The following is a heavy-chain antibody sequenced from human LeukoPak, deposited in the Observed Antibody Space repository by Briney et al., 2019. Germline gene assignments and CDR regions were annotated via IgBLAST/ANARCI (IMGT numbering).Heavy chain of an antibody. Sequence: PVGSLRLSCAASGFTFSSDSMNGVRQAPGKGVGWVSSISSSSSYIYYADSVKGRFTISRDDAKNQLYLQLNSLRAEDTALYYCARSYGSGSHIYYYYGLDVWGQGTTVTVSS. V-gene: IGHV3-21*01. J-gene: IGHJ6*02. CDR1: GFTFSSDS. CDR3: ARSYGSGSHIYYYYGLDV. D-gene: IGHD3-10*01. CDR2: ISSSSSYI.